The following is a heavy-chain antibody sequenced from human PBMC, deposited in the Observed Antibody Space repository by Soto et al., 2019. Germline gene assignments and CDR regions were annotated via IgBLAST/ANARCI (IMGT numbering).Heavy chain of an antibody. V-gene: IGHV3-21*01. Sequence: GGSLRLSCAASGVTFDSYSMNWIRQAPGKGLEWVSSISGGSDYIYYADSVRGRFTISRDNSQKSLYLQMNSLRDEDTAVYYCVRDGNKLGNWFDPWGQGTKVTVSS. CDR1: GVTFDSYS. CDR2: ISGGSDYI. J-gene: IGHJ5*02. D-gene: IGHD1-1*01. CDR3: VRDGNKLGNWFDP.